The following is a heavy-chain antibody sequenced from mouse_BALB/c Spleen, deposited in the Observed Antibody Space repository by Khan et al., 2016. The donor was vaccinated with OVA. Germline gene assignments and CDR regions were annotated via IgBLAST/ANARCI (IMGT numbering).Heavy chain of an antibody. V-gene: IGHV14-3*02. CDR3: AYSLRRYSVDY. CDR1: GFNITDTY. J-gene: IGHJ4*01. D-gene: IGHD1-2*01. CDR2: IDTANGNT. Sequence: VQLQQSGAELVRPGASVKLSCTASGFNITDTYVHWVKQRPEKGLEWIGRIDTANGNTKYDPKFQGKATITEDTSSNTAYLQLSSLTSEDTAVYYCAYSLRRYSVDYWGQGTAVTVSS.